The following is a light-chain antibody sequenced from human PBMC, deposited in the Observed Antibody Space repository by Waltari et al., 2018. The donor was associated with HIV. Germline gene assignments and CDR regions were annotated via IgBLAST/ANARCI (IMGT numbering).Light chain of an antibody. CDR2: EVT. J-gene: IGLJ3*02. CDR3: CSFAGSTSWV. CDR1: SSDIGSYNL. Sequence: QSALTQPASVSGSPGQSITFSCTGTSSDIGSYNLVSWYQPHPGKAPRLMIYEVTNRPSGVSYRLSGSKSGNTASLTISGLQAEDEADYYCCSFAGSTSWVFGGGTKLTVL. V-gene: IGLV2-23*02.